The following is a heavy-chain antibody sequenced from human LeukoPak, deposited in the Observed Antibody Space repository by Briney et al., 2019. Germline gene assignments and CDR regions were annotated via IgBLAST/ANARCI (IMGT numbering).Heavy chain of an antibody. CDR3: AKDPGIYYDSSGYYPRAEYFQH. J-gene: IGHJ1*01. V-gene: IGHV3-23*01. CDR1: GFTFSSYA. D-gene: IGHD3-22*01. Sequence: GGSLRLSCAASGFTFSSYAMSWVRQAPGKGLEWVSAISGSGGSTYYADSVKGRFTISRDNSKNTLYLQMNSLRAEDTAVYYCAKDPGIYYDSSGYYPRAEYFQHWGQGTLVTVSS. CDR2: ISGSGGST.